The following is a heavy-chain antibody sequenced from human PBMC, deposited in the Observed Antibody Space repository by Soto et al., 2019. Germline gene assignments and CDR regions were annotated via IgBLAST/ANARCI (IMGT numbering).Heavy chain of an antibody. CDR2: ISYVGSNK. V-gene: IGHV3-30*18. Sequence: WWSLRLLCAASGFSFTTDGMPWFRQAPGKWLEWVAVISYVGSNKYYADSVKGRFTVDRDNSKNTLDLQMKSLRAEDTAVYYCEKEADLSGKSFFYYYLHGMDVCGQGSTVTVS. D-gene: IGHD3-10*01. CDR3: EKEADLSGKSFFYYYLHGMDV. J-gene: IGHJ6*02. CDR1: GFSFTTDG.